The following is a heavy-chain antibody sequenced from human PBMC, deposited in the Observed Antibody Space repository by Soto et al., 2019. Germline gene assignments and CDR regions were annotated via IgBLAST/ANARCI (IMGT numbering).Heavy chain of an antibody. J-gene: IGHJ6*02. CDR2: ISSSSSTI. D-gene: IGHD1-26*01. CDR1: GFTFSSYS. V-gene: IGHV3-48*02. Sequence: VGSLRLSCAASGFTFSSYSMNWVRQAPGKGLEWVSYISSSSSTIHYADSVKGRFTISRDNAKNSLYLQMNSLRDEDTAVYYCARDRGIVGANYYYYGMDVWGQGTTVTVSS. CDR3: ARDRGIVGANYYYYGMDV.